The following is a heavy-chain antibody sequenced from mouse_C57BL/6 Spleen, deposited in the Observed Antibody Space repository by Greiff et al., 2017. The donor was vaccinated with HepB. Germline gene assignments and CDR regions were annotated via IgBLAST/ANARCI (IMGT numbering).Heavy chain of an antibody. Sequence: EVQLQQSGPELVKPGASVKISCKASGYTFTDYYMNWVKQSHGKSLEWIGDINPNNGGTSYNQKFKGKATLTVDKSSSTAYMELRSLTSEDSAVYYCARSRGTTVVPYWYFDVWGTGTTVTVSS. CDR3: ARSRGTTVVPYWYFDV. CDR2: INPNNGGT. CDR1: GYTFTDYY. J-gene: IGHJ1*03. D-gene: IGHD1-1*01. V-gene: IGHV1-26*01.